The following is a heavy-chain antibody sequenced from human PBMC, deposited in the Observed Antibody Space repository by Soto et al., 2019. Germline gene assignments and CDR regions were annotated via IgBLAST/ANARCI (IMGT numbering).Heavy chain of an antibody. Sequence: QVQLVESGGDLVKRGGSLSLSCAASGYTFSDYYMSWIRQAPGKGLEWISYIDTSSTKIYYADSVKGRFTISRDNAKNSLYLEMNSLRDEDTAVYYCASHYDMWSGYLSPVDYWGQGTLVTVSS. V-gene: IGHV3-11*01. CDR2: IDTSSTKI. CDR3: ASHYDMWSGYLSPVDY. J-gene: IGHJ4*02. D-gene: IGHD3-3*01. CDR1: GYTFSDYY.